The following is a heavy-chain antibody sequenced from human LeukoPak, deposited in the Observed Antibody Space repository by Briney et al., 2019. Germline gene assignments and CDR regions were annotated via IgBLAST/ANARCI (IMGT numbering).Heavy chain of an antibody. CDR2: ISWNSGSI. Sequence: PGGSPRLSCAASGFTFDDYAMHWVRQAPGKGLEWVSGISWNSGSIGYADSVKGRFTISRDNAKNSLYLQMNSLRAEDTAVYYCARDSFVVVVVATTGMDVWGQGTTVTVS. CDR1: GFTFDDYA. J-gene: IGHJ6*02. CDR3: ARDSFVVVVVATTGMDV. V-gene: IGHV3-9*01. D-gene: IGHD2-15*01.